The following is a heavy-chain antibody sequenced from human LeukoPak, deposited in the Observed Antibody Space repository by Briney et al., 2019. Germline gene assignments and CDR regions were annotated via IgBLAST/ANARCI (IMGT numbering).Heavy chain of an antibody. CDR1: GFTFSSYA. V-gene: IGHV3-30-3*01. CDR3: ARDPRNVGLAP. CDR2: ISYDGSNK. J-gene: IGHJ5*02. D-gene: IGHD2-15*01. Sequence: GGSLRLSCAASGFTFSSYAMHWVRQAPGKGLEWVAVISYDGSNKYYADSVKGRFTMSRDNVKNTLYLQMSSLRVEDTAVYYCARDPRNVGLAPWGQGTLVTVSS.